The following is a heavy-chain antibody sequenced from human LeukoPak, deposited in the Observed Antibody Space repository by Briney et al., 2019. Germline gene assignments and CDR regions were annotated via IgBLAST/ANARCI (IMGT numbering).Heavy chain of an antibody. CDR3: AKSTSSSSSDFFDY. D-gene: IGHD6-6*01. Sequence: GGSLRLSCAASGFTFSSYAMSSVRQAPGKGLEWVSAISGSGGSTYYADSVKGRFTISRDNSNKTLYLQMNSLRAEDTAVYYCAKSTSSSSSDFFDYWGQGTLVTVSS. CDR2: ISGSGGST. J-gene: IGHJ4*02. CDR1: GFTFSSYA. V-gene: IGHV3-23*01.